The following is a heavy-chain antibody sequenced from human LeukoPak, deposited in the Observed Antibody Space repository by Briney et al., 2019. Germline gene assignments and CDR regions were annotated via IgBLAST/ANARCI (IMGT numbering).Heavy chain of an antibody. CDR1: GFTFSSYS. CDR3: ARSRGGYSYGYSPFDY. V-gene: IGHV3-48*04. D-gene: IGHD5-18*01. J-gene: IGHJ4*02. CDR2: ISGTSNTI. Sequence: GGSLRLSCVGSGFTFSSYSMNWVRQAPGKGLEWVSYISGTSNTIYYADSVKGRFTISRDNAKNSLYLQMNSLRAEDTAVYYCARSRGGYSYGYSPFDYWGQGTLVTVSS.